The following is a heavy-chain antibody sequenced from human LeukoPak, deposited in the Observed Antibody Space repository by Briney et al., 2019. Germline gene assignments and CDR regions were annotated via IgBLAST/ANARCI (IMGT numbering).Heavy chain of an antibody. CDR1: GFTFGDYA. J-gene: IGHJ4*02. D-gene: IGHD6-19*01. Sequence: GGSLRLSCTASGFTFGDYAMSWFRQAPGKGLEWVGFIRSKAYGGTTEYAASVKGRFTISRDDSKSIAYLQMNSLKTEDTAVYYCTRAGVAGNVDLFGYWGQGTLVTVSS. V-gene: IGHV3-49*03. CDR3: TRAGVAGNVDLFGY. CDR2: IRSKAYGGTT.